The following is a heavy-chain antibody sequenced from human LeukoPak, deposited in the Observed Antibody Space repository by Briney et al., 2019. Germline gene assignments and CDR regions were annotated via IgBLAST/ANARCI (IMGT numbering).Heavy chain of an antibody. CDR3: ARLLERWLLPSRVDY. CDR2: IYYSGST. J-gene: IGHJ4*02. Sequence: PSETLSLTCTVSGGSISSSSYYWGWIRQPPGKGLEWIGSIYYSGSTYYNPSLKSRVTISVDTSKNQFSLKLSSVTAADTAVYYCARLLERWLLPSRVDYRGQGTLVTVSS. D-gene: IGHD1-1*01. V-gene: IGHV4-39*01. CDR1: GGSISSSSYY.